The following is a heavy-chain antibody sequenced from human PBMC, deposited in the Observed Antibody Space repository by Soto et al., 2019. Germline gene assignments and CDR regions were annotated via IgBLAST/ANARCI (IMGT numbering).Heavy chain of an antibody. V-gene: IGHV3-23*01. CDR1: GFTFNNYA. Sequence: EVQLLESGGGLVQPGGSLRLSCAASGFTFNNYAMSWVRQAPGKGLEWVSAISGGGDTTSYADSEKGRFIVSRDGSRDKLYLQMNSLRAEDTAVYYCAKGRGGSGSLTPRVDFWGQGTLVNVSS. D-gene: IGHD3-10*01. CDR2: ISGGGDTT. J-gene: IGHJ4*02. CDR3: AKGRGGSGSLTPRVDF.